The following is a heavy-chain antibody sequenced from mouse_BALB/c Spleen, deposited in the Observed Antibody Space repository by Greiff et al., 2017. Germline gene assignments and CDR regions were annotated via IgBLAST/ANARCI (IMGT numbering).Heavy chain of an antibody. CDR3: ARYGNYHAMDY. Sequence: DVKLVESGGGLVKPGGSLKLSCAASGFTFSSYAMSWVRQSPEKRLEWVAEISSGGSYTYYPDTVTGRFTISRDNAKNTLYLEMSSLRSEDTAMYYCARYGNYHAMDYWGQGTSVTVSS. D-gene: IGHD2-1*01. V-gene: IGHV5-9-4*01. J-gene: IGHJ4*01. CDR1: GFTFSSYA. CDR2: ISSGGSYT.